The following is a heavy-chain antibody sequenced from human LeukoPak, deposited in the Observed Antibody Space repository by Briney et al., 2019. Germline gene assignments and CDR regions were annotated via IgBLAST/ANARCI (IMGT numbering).Heavy chain of an antibody. CDR1: GGSISSCDYY. CDR3: ARVFGVVIMWVFDY. D-gene: IGHD3-3*01. CDR2: IYYSGST. J-gene: IGHJ4*02. V-gene: IGHV4-30-4*01. Sequence: SETLSLTCTVSGGSISSCDYYWSWIRQPPGKGLEWIGYIYYSGSTYYNPSLKSRVTISVDTSKNQFSLKLSSVTAADTAVYYCARVFGVVIMWVFDYWGQGTLVTVSS.